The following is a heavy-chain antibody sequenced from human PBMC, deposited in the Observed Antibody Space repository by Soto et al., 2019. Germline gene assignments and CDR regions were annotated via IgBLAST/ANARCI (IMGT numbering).Heavy chain of an antibody. Sequence: PSETLSLTCTVSGGSISSYYWSWIRQPPGKGLEWIGYIYYSGSTYYNPSLKSRVTISVDTSKNQFSLKLSSVTAADTAVYYCARAASGNYDFWSGYSDMDVWGKGTTVTVSS. CDR1: GGSISSYY. V-gene: IGHV4-59*12. D-gene: IGHD3-3*01. CDR3: ARAASGNYDFWSGYSDMDV. CDR2: IYYSGST. J-gene: IGHJ6*03.